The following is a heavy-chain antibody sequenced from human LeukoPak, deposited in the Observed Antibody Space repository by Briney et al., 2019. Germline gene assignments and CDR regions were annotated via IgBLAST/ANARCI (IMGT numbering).Heavy chain of an antibody. CDR3: ARERYNWNYSYYYYYMDV. V-gene: IGHV4-34*01. CDR2: INHSGST. J-gene: IGHJ6*03. D-gene: IGHD1-7*01. Sequence: PSETLSLTCAVYGGSFSGYYWSWIRQPPGKGLEWIGEINHSGSTNYNPSLKSRVTISVDTSKNQFSLKLSSVTAADTAVYYCARERYNWNYSYYYYYMDVWGKGTTVTASS. CDR1: GGSFSGYY.